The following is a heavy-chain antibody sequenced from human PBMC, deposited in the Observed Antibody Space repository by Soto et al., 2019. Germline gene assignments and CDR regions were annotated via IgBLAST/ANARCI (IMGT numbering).Heavy chain of an antibody. CDR3: ARELLAPTRGWFDP. CDR1: GYSMERSGDY. Sequence: QVHLQESGPGLVKPSQTLSLACTVTGYSMERSGDYWSWIRQVPGQGLEWLGYIFFSGTTYYNPSFKSLVIMSVATSRNQFFLNLTAVTAADTGDYYCARELLAPTRGWFDPWGQGTLVRVSS. J-gene: IGHJ5*02. CDR2: IFFSGTT. D-gene: IGHD2-8*02. V-gene: IGHV4-31*01.